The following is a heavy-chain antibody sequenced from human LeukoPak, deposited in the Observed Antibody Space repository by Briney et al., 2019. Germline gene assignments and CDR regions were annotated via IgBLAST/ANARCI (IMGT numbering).Heavy chain of an antibody. J-gene: IGHJ4*02. CDR1: GFTFSNAW. V-gene: IGHV3-15*01. CDR3: ARGRGSGWRRLDY. CDR2: IKSKTDGGTT. D-gene: IGHD6-19*01. Sequence: PGGSLRLSCAASGFTFSNAWMSWVRQAPGKGLEWVGRIKSKTDGGTTDYAAPVKGRFTISRDNSKNTLYLQMNSLRAEDTAVYYCARGRGSGWRRLDYWGQGTLVTVSS.